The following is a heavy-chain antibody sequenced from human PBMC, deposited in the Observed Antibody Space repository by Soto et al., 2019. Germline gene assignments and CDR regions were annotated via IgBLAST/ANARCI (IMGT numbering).Heavy chain of an antibody. V-gene: IGHV4-59*01. CDR2: IYYSGST. CDR3: ARVGLKQQSFDY. CDR1: GGSISSYY. Sequence: QVQLQESGPGLVKPSETLSLTCTVTGGSISSYYWSWIRQPPGKGLEWIGYIYYSGSTNYNPSLKSRVTKSVDSSKNQFSLKLSSVTAADTAVYYCARVGLKQQSFDYWGQGTLVTVSS. J-gene: IGHJ4*02. D-gene: IGHD6-13*01.